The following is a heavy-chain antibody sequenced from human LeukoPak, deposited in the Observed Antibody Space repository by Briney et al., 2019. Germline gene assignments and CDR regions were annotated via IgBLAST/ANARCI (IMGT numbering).Heavy chain of an antibody. V-gene: IGHV4-59*01. CDR3: ASYTYYYDSSGYQDAFDI. J-gene: IGHJ3*02. CDR2: IHYSGST. CDR1: NGSINSYY. Sequence: SETLSLTCNVSNGSINSYYWGWIRQPPGKGLEFIGYIHYSGSTNYNPSLKSRVTISVDTSKNQFSLKLSSVTAADTAVYYCASYTYYYDSSGYQDAFDIWGQGTMVTVSS. D-gene: IGHD3-22*01.